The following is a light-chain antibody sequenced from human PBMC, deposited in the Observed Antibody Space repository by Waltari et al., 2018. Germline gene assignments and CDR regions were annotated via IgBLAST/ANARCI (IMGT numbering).Light chain of an antibody. J-gene: IGLJ2*01. CDR3: QSADSSGTYVL. V-gene: IGLV3-25*03. CDR2: QDT. CDR1: VLEVHH. Sequence: ELTQPPSVSVSPGRTARNTCFGDVLEVHHAYWYQKKPGQAPVVVMYQDTLRPSGIPERFSGSTSWKTVTLTISGVQAEDEADYYCQSADSSGTYVLFGRGTKLTVL.